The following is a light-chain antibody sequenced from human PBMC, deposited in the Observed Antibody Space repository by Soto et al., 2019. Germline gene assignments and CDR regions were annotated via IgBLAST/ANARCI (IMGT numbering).Light chain of an antibody. J-gene: IGKJ1*01. CDR3: HQRQGWPRT. Sequence: EIVLTQSPATLSSSPGETATLSCRASQYVGSRLAWYQHKPGQAPRLLIYYMSKRATGIPARFSGSGSGTDFTLTISSLAPADFAIYYCHQRQGWPRTFGQGTKVEI. CDR1: QYVGSR. V-gene: IGKV3-11*01. CDR2: YMS.